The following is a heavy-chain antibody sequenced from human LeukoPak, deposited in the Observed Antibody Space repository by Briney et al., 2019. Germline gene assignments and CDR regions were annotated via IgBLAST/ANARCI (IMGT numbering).Heavy chain of an antibody. CDR1: GFTFSSYA. V-gene: IGHV3-23*01. CDR2: ISGSGGST. Sequence: GGSLRLSCAASGFTFSSYAMSWVRQAPGKGLEWVSAISGSGGSTYYADSVKGRFTISRDNSKNTPYLQMNSLRAEDTAVYYCAKDEGSSWYPPSYYYGMDVWGQGTTVTVSS. J-gene: IGHJ6*02. CDR3: AKDEGSSWYPPSYYYGMDV. D-gene: IGHD6-13*01.